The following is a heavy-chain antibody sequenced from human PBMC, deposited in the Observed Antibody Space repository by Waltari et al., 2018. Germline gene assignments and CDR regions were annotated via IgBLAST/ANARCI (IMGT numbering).Heavy chain of an antibody. J-gene: IGHJ4*02. CDR2: IKQDGSAK. CDR1: GFTFSSYW. D-gene: IGHD5-12*01. Sequence: EIQVVESGGGLVQPGGSLRLSCAASGFTFSSYWMSWVRQAPGKGLEWVANIKQDGSAKFYLDSVKGRFTISRDNAKNTLYLQMNSLRAKDTALYYCARAVDVADYWGQGTLVTVSS. CDR3: ARAVDVADY. V-gene: IGHV3-7*01.